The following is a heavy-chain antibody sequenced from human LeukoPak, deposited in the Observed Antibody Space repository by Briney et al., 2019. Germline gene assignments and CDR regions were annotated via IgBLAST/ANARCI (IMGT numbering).Heavy chain of an antibody. D-gene: IGHD6-19*01. J-gene: IGHJ4*02. CDR1: GGSISSGGYY. V-gene: IGHV4-30-2*01. CDR3: ATGIAVAGSYYFDY. CDR2: IYHSGST. Sequence: PSETLSLTCTVSGGSISSGGYYLSWIRQPPGKGLEWIGYIYHSGSTYYNPSLKSRVTISVDRSKNQFSLKLSSVTAADTAVYYCATGIAVAGSYYFDYWGQGTLVTVSS.